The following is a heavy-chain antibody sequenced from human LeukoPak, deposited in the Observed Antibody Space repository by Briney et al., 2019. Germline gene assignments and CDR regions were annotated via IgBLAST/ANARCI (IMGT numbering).Heavy chain of an antibody. Sequence: GAPVKVSCKASENTLTGYYMHWVRQAPGQGLEWMGWINPNGGGTNYAQKFQGRVTMTRDTSISTAYMELSSLTSDDTAVYYCCMIRTHTDPWGQGTLVTVSS. J-gene: IGHJ5*02. CDR2: INPNGGGT. CDR1: ENTLTGYY. CDR3: CMIRTHTDP. V-gene: IGHV1-2*02. D-gene: IGHD3-22*01.